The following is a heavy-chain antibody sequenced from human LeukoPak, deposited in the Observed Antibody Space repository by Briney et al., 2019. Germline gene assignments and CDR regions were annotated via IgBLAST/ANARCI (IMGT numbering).Heavy chain of an antibody. CDR2: ISGSGGST. CDR3: AKFSGVVPAAPIDY. J-gene: IGHJ4*02. Sequence: PGASLRLSCAASGFTFSSYAMSWVRQAPGKGLEWVSAISGSGGSTYYADSVKGRFTISRDNSKNTLYLQMISLRAEDTAVYYCAKFSGVVPAAPIDYWGQGTLVTVSS. CDR1: GFTFSSYA. D-gene: IGHD2-2*01. V-gene: IGHV3-23*01.